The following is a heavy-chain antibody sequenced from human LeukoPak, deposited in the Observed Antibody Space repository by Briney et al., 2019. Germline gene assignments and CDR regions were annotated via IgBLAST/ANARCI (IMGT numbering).Heavy chain of an antibody. J-gene: IGHJ4*02. CDR2: IRHDGTNQ. V-gene: IGHV3-30*02. Sequence: GGSLRLSCAASGFTFSSYGIHWVRQAPGKGLEWVTFIRHDGTNQHYGDSVKGRFTISRDNLKNTVFLQMNRVRAEDTAVYFCARSRNVRAFDYWGQGTLVAVSS. CDR3: ARSRNVRAFDY. CDR1: GFTFSSYG.